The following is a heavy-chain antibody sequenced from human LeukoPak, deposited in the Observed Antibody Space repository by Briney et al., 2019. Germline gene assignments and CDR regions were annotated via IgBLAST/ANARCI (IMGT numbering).Heavy chain of an antibody. Sequence: GGSLRLSCVASGFTFAAHALTWVRQAPGKGLEWVSGISGGGSSTYYADSVKGRFTISRDNSKNTLYLQMNSLRAEDTAVYYCARGYYDSSGYLDYWGQGTLVTVSS. CDR2: ISGGGSST. J-gene: IGHJ4*02. D-gene: IGHD3-22*01. V-gene: IGHV3-23*01. CDR1: GFTFAAHA. CDR3: ARGYYDSSGYLDY.